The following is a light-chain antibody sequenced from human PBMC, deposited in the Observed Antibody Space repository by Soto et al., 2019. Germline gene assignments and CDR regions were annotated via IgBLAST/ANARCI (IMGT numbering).Light chain of an antibody. Sequence: QSVLTQPPSASGTPGQRVTISCSGSSSNIGSNTVNWYQQLPGTAPKLLIYINNQRPSGVPDRFSGSKSGTSASLAISGLQSEDEADYYWAAWDDSLNGWVFGGGTKLTVL. CDR2: INN. CDR1: SSNIGSNT. CDR3: AAWDDSLNGWV. V-gene: IGLV1-44*01. J-gene: IGLJ3*02.